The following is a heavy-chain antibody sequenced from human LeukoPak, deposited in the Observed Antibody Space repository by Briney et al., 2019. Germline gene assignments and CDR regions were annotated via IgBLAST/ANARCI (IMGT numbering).Heavy chain of an antibody. CDR3: ARRLDILTGYYMGVED. J-gene: IGHJ4*02. D-gene: IGHD3-9*01. V-gene: IGHV3-21*01. CDR1: GFTFSSYS. CDR2: ISSSSSYI. Sequence: GGSLRLSCAASGFTFSSYSMDWVRQAPGKGLEWVSSISSSSSYIYYADSVKGRFTVSRDNAKNSLYLQMNSLRAEDTAVYYCARRLDILTGYYMGVEDWGQGTLVTVSS.